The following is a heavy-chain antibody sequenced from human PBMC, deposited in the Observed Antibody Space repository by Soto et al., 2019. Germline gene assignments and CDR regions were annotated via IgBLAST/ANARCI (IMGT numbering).Heavy chain of an antibody. CDR1: GFTVSSNY. V-gene: IGHV3-66*01. D-gene: IGHD3-10*01. J-gene: IGHJ6*03. CDR2: IYSGGST. Sequence: EVQLVESGGGLVQPGGSLRLSCAASGFTVSSNYMSWVRQAPGKGLEWVSVIYSGGSTYYADSLKGRFTISRDNSENTLYRQMNSLRAEDTAVYYCARGGVRGVIRYYMGVWGKGTTVTVSS. CDR3: ARGGVRGVIRYYMGV.